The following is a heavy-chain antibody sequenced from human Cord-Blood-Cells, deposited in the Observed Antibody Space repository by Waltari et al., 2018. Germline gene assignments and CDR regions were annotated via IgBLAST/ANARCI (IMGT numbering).Heavy chain of an antibody. CDR2: SNPNSGGT. CDR1: GYTFTGYY. Sequence: QVQLVQSGAEVKKPGASVTVSCKASGYTFTGYYMHWVRQAPGQGLEWMGWSNPNSGGTNTAQKFQGRVTMTRDTSISTAYMELSRLRSDDTAVYYCARVRNRYSSSWYDYWGQGTLVTVAS. CDR3: ARVRNRYSSSWYDY. D-gene: IGHD6-13*01. V-gene: IGHV1-2*02. J-gene: IGHJ4*02.